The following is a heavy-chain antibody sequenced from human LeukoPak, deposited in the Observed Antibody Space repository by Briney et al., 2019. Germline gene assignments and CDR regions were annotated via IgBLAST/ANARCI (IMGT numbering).Heavy chain of an antibody. D-gene: IGHD6-19*01. CDR3: AKDSYSSGWYGMDV. V-gene: IGHV3-23*01. CDR2: ISGSGGST. Sequence: PGGSLRLSCAASGFTFSSYAMNWVRQAPGKGLEWVSAISGSGGSTYYADSVKGRFTISRDNSKNTLYLQMNSLRAEDTAVYYCAKDSYSSGWYGMDVWGQGTTVTVSS. J-gene: IGHJ6*02. CDR1: GFTFSSYA.